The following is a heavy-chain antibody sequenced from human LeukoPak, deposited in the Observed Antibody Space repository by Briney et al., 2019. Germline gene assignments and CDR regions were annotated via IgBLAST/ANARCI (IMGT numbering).Heavy chain of an antibody. V-gene: IGHV3-21*01. Sequence: GGSLRLSCVASGFSFSTYNMNWVRQAPGQALEWVSSITSSGRKIYYIDSVKGRFTISRSNAENSLYLQMDNLRAEDTAVYYCARDLYYGAYGDFYVYYMDAWGKGTTVSVSS. CDR2: ITSSGRKI. CDR3: ARDLYYGAYGDFYVYYMDA. J-gene: IGHJ6*03. CDR1: GFSFSTYN. D-gene: IGHD3-10*01.